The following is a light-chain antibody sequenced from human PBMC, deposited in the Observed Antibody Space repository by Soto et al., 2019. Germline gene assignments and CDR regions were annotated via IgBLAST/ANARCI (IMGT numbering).Light chain of an antibody. Sequence: QSALTQPASVSGSPGQSITISCTGTSSDGGSYNYVSWYQPYPGKAPKLMIYDDSNRPSGVSYRFSGSKSGITASLTISGLQAEDEADYYCSSYTTGSTNVVFGGGTKLTVL. V-gene: IGLV2-14*01. J-gene: IGLJ2*01. CDR3: SSYTTGSTNVV. CDR2: DDS. CDR1: SSDGGSYNY.